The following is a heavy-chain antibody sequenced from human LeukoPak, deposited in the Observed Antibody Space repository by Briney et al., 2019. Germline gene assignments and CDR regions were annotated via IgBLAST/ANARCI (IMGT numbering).Heavy chain of an antibody. CDR3: AKAASSSWPSYYYGMDV. D-gene: IGHD6-13*01. CDR1: GFIFSSYS. Sequence: PGGSLRLSCAASGFIFSSYSMSWVRQAPGMGLEWVSVITGSGGNTYYADSVKGRFTISKDNSKNTVYLQTSSLRVDDTAVYYCAKAASSSWPSYYYGMDVWGQGTTVTVSS. CDR2: ITGSGGNT. J-gene: IGHJ6*02. V-gene: IGHV3-23*01.